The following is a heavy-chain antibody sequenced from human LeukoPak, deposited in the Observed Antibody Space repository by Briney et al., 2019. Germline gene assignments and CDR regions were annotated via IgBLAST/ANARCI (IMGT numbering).Heavy chain of an antibody. D-gene: IGHD2-15*01. Sequence: GGSLRLSCAASGFTFSSYSMNWVRQAPGKGLEWVSSISSSSNYIYCADSLKGRFIISRDNAKNSLYLQMNSLRAEDTAVYYCARDHCGGGSCLDVWGKGTTVTVSS. J-gene: IGHJ6*04. CDR2: ISSSSNYI. CDR1: GFTFSSYS. V-gene: IGHV3-21*01. CDR3: ARDHCGGGSCLDV.